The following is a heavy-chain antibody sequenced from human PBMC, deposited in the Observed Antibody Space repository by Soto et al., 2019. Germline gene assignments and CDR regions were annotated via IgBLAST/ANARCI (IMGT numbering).Heavy chain of an antibody. V-gene: IGHV3-21*01. J-gene: IGHJ4*02. CDR1: GFTFSSYS. D-gene: IGHD6-13*01. CDR3: ARARAAAGRLFFDY. Sequence: GGSLRLSCAASGFTFSSYSMNWVRQAPGKGLEWVSSISSSSSYIYYADSVKGRFTISRDNAKNSLYLQMNSLRAEDTAVYYCARARAAAGRLFFDYWGQGTLVTVSS. CDR2: ISSSSSYI.